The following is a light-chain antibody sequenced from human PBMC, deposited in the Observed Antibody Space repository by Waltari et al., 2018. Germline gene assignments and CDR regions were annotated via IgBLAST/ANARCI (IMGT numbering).Light chain of an antibody. J-gene: IGKJ5*01. V-gene: IGKV3-20*01. CDR3: QQYGSSPIT. CDR2: GAT. CDR1: QSVISSN. Sequence: EIVLTQFPGTLSLSPGERATLSCRASQSVISSNLAWNQQNPGQPPRLLLHGATSRATGIPDRFSGVGSGTNFTLIISRLEPEDFAVYYCQQYGSSPITFGQGTRLEIK.